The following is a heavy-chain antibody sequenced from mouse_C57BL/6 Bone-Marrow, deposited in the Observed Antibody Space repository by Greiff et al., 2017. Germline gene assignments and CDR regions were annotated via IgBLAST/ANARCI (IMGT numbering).Heavy chain of an antibody. CDR3: TKTSRSTAGVCRFDY. V-gene: IGHV1-15*01. CDR2: IDPETGGT. J-gene: IGHJ2*01. CDR1: GYTFTDYE. D-gene: IGHD1-2*01. Sequence: QVQLKESGAELVRPGASVTLSCKASGYTFTDYEMHWVKQTPVHGLEWIGAIDPETGGTAYNQKFKGKAILTADKSSSTAYLELRSLTSEDSAVYYCTKTSRSTAGVCRFDYWGQGTTLTVSS.